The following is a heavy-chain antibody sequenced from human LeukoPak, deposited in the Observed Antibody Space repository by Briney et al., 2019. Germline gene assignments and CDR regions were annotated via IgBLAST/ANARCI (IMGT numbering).Heavy chain of an antibody. CDR2: IWYDGSNK. CDR1: GFTFSRHD. J-gene: IGHJ4*02. Sequence: PGGSLRFSWAASGFTFSRHDMHWVGQAPGKGREGGSVIWYDGSNKDYADSVKGRFTISRDNSRNTVYLQMNGLRDDDTAIYYCASGAWYGSGSWGYWGQGTLVTVSS. V-gene: IGHV3-33*01. CDR3: ASGAWYGSGSWGY. D-gene: IGHD3-10*01.